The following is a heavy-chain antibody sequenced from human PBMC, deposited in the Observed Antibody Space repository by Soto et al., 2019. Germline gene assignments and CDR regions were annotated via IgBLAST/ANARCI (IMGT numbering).Heavy chain of an antibody. J-gene: IGHJ4*02. D-gene: IGHD4-17*01. Sequence: SETLSLTCSVSGGSVSDKAYYWSWIRQPPGERLEWIGYVYYSGTTNYNPSLKSRVTISVDLSKDQFSLRLSSVTTADTALYYCARTTAVPNTLRSRYFFDYWGQGTLVTVSS. CDR1: GGSVSDKAYY. CDR2: VYYSGTT. V-gene: IGHV4-61*08. CDR3: ARTTAVPNTLRSRYFFDY.